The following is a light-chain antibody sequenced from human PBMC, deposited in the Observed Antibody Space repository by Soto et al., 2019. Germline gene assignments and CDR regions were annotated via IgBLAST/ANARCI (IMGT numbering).Light chain of an antibody. CDR2: DVS. Sequence: QSVLTQPRSVSGSAGQSITISCTGSSSDVGGYNYVSWYRQYPGKAPKLMIYDVSKRPSGVPDRFSGSKSGNTASLTISGLQAEDEAHYYCCSYAGSYTHYVFGTGTKLTV. V-gene: IGLV2-11*01. CDR1: SSDVGGYNY. CDR3: CSYAGSYTHYV. J-gene: IGLJ1*01.